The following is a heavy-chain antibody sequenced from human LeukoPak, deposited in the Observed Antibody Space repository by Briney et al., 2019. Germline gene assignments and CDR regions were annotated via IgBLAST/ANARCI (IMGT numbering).Heavy chain of an antibody. J-gene: IGHJ4*02. CDR2: FDPEDGET. V-gene: IGHV1-24*01. D-gene: IGHD3-22*01. CDR3: ATSVSSGYSFDY. CDR1: GYTLTELS. Sequence: ASVKVSCKVSGYTLTELSMHWVRQAPGKGLEWMGGFDPEDGETIYAQKFQGRVTMTEDTSTDTAYMELSSLRSEDTAVYYCATSVSSGYSFDYWGQGTLVTVSS.